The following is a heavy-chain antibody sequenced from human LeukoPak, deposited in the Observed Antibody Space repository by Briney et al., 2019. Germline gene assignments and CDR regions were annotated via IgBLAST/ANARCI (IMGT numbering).Heavy chain of an antibody. D-gene: IGHD6-19*01. CDR3: ARGGSGWSYYFDY. Sequence: LSLTCAVYGGSFSGYYWSWIRQAPGKGLEWVSYISSSGSTIYYADSVKGRFTISRDNAKNSLYLQMNSLRAEDTAVYYCARGGSGWSYYFDYWGQGTLVTVSS. J-gene: IGHJ4*02. V-gene: IGHV3-11*04. CDR2: ISSSGSTI. CDR1: GGSFSGYY.